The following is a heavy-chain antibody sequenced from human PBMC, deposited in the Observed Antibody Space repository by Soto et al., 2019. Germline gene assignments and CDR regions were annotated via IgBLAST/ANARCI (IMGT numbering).Heavy chain of an antibody. CDR1: GYTFTSYA. Sequence: GASVKVSCKASGYTFTSYAMHWVRQAPGQRLEWMGWINAGNGNTKYSQKFQGRVTITRDTSASTAYMELSSLRSEDTAVYYCARGHPYGPIPGSYWGQGTLVTVSS. CDR2: INAGNGNT. J-gene: IGHJ4*02. D-gene: IGHD3-10*01. V-gene: IGHV1-3*01. CDR3: ARGHPYGPIPGSY.